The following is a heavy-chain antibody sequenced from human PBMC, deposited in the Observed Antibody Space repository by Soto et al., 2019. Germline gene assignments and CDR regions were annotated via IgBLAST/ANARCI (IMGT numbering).Heavy chain of an antibody. J-gene: IGHJ4*02. CDR1: GFTFSSYG. CDR2: IWYDGSNK. CDR3: ARETYYYDSSGLEY. V-gene: IGHV3-33*01. D-gene: IGHD3-22*01. Sequence: LRLSFAASGFTFSSYGMHWVRQAPGKVLEWVAVIWYDGSNKYYADSVKGRFTISRDNSKNTLYLQMNSLRAEDTAVYYCARETYYYDSSGLEYLGQGTLDNVSS.